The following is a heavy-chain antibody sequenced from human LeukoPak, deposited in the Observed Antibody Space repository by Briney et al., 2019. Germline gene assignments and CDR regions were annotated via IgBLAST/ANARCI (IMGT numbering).Heavy chain of an antibody. J-gene: IGHJ6*02. D-gene: IGHD2-15*01. CDR3: ARARGSGYCSGGSCYLVDYYYGMDV. CDR2: INSDGSST. V-gene: IGHV3-74*01. CDR1: GFTFSSYW. Sequence: GGSLRLSCAASGFTFSSYWMHWVRQAPGKGLVWVSRINSDGSSTSYADSVQGRFTISRDNAKNTLYLQMNSLRAEDTAVYYCARARGSGYCSGGSCYLVDYYYGMDVWGQGTTVTVSS.